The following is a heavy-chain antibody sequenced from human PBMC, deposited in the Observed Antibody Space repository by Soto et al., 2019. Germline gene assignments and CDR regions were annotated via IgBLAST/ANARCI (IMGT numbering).Heavy chain of an antibody. D-gene: IGHD2-2*01. Sequence: GSLRLSCVASGITFRSRAMSWVRQAPGEGLEWVSTTTDTDGDRKYADSVRGRFTISRDNSKNTLYLQMNSLRADDTAVYYCARLYCSSTSCYSVGAFDIWGQGTMATVSS. J-gene: IGHJ3*02. CDR1: GITFRSRA. CDR2: TTDTDGDR. CDR3: ARLYCSSTSCYSVGAFDI. V-gene: IGHV3-23*01.